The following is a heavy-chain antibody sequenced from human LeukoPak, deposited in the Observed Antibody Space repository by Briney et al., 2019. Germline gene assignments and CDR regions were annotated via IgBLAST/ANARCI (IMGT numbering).Heavy chain of an antibody. Sequence: GGSLRLSCAASGFTFSSYSMNWVRQAPGKGLEWVSSISSSSSYIYYADSVKGRFTISRDNAKNSLYLQMNSLRAEDTAVYYCARDGSIAARPDYYMDVWGKGTTVTVSS. CDR1: GFTFSSYS. CDR3: ARDGSIAARPDYYMDV. CDR2: ISSSSSYI. D-gene: IGHD6-6*01. V-gene: IGHV3-21*01. J-gene: IGHJ6*03.